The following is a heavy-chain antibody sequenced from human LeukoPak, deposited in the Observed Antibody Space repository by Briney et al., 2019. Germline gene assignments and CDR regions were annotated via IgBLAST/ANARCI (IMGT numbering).Heavy chain of an antibody. Sequence: PSETLSLTCAVYGGSLRGYYWSWVRQPPGKGLEWIGEINHSGDTNYNPSLKSRVTMSVDTSKNQFSLKLTSVTAADTAMYYCASPTGEATRWGQGTLVTVSS. CDR2: INHSGDT. V-gene: IGHV4-34*01. CDR3: ASPTGEATR. J-gene: IGHJ4*02. D-gene: IGHD7-27*01. CDR1: GGSLRGYY.